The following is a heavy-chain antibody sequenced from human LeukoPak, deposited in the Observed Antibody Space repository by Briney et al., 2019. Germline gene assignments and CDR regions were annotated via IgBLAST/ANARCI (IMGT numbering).Heavy chain of an antibody. J-gene: IGHJ4*02. D-gene: IGHD3-3*01. V-gene: IGHV3-30-3*01. CDR2: ISYDGSNK. Sequence: GGSQRLSCAASGFTFSSYAMHWVRQAPGKGLEWVAVISYDGSNKYYADSVKGRFTISRDNSKNTLYLQMNSLRAEDTAVYYCARGIGVLRFLERLFPLDYWGQGTLVTVSS. CDR3: ARGIGVLRFLERLFPLDY. CDR1: GFTFSSYA.